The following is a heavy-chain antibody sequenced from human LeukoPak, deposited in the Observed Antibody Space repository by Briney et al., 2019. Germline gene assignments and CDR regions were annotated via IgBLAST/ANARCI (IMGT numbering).Heavy chain of an antibody. V-gene: IGHV1-2*02. Sequence: GASVKVSCKASGYTFTGYYMHWVRQAPGQGLEWMGWINPNSGGTNYAQKFQGRVTMTRDTSISTAYMELSRLRSGDTAVYYCAREHLPRRGDYGGNGDYWGQGTLVTVSS. CDR3: AREHLPRRGDYGGNGDY. CDR2: INPNSGGT. D-gene: IGHD4-23*01. CDR1: GYTFTGYY. J-gene: IGHJ4*02.